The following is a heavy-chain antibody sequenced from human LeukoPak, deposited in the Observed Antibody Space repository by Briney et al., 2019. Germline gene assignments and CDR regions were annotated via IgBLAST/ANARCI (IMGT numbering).Heavy chain of an antibody. V-gene: IGHV4-39*01. Sequence: PSETLSLTCTVSGGSISSDAYYWTWVRQPPGKGLEWIGIVYYTGSTYYNPSLKSRLIMFVDTSKNQFSLKLSSVTAADTAVYYCATIETDNSGYHWFDPWGQGTLVTVSP. CDR2: VYYTGST. CDR1: GGSISSDAYY. D-gene: IGHD3-22*01. J-gene: IGHJ5*02. CDR3: ATIETDNSGYHWFDP.